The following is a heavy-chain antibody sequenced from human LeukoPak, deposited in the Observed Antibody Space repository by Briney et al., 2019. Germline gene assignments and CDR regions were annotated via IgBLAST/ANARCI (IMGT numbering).Heavy chain of an antibody. D-gene: IGHD4/OR15-4a*01. V-gene: IGHV3-9*01. J-gene: IGHJ3*02. Sequence: GGSLRLSCAASGFTFDDYAMHWVRQARGKGLEWVSGISWNSGSIGYADSVKGRFTISRDNAKNSLYLQMNSLRAEDTALYYCAKDRRLWWDAFDIWGQGTMVTVSS. CDR2: ISWNSGSI. CDR1: GFTFDDYA. CDR3: AKDRRLWWDAFDI.